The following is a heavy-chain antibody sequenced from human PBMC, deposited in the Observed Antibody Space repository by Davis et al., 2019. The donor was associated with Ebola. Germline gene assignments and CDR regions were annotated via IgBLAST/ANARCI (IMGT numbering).Heavy chain of an antibody. J-gene: IGHJ3*02. V-gene: IGHV3-43*01. CDR1: GFTFDDYT. D-gene: IGHD3-22*01. CDR2: ISWDGGST. Sequence: PGGSLRLSCAASGFTFDDYTMHWVRQAPGKGLERVSLISWDGGSTYYADSVKGRFTISRDNSKNSLYLQMNSLRTEDTALYYCAKDIRSGYYYSRDDAFDIWGQGTMVTVSS. CDR3: AKDIRSGYYYSRDDAFDI.